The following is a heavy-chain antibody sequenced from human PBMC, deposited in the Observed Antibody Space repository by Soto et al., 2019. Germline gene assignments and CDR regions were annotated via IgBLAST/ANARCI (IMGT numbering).Heavy chain of an antibody. V-gene: IGHV4-34*01. CDR2: INHSGST. D-gene: IGHD3-9*01. CDR1: GGSFSGYY. CDR3: ERKVLRYFEWLYSADGMDV. J-gene: IGHJ6*02. Sequence: SETLSLTCAVYGGSFSGYYWSWIRQPPGKGLEWIGEINHSGSTNYNPSLKSRVTISVDTSKNQFSLKLSSVTAADTAVYYCERKVLRYFEWLYSADGMDVWGQGTTVTVSS.